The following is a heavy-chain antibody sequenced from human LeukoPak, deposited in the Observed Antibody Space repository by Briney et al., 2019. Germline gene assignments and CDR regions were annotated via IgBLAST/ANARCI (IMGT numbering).Heavy chain of an antibody. CDR1: GFTFSDYY. CDR3: ARDYSSSEDFDY. V-gene: IGHV3-11*01. D-gene: IGHD6-6*01. CDR2: ISSSGSSI. J-gene: IGHJ4*02. Sequence: PGGSLRLSCAASGFTFSDYYMSWIRQAPGKGLEWVSYISSSGSSIYYADSVKGRFTISRDNAKNSLYLQMNSLRAEDTAVYYCARDYSSSEDFDYWGQGTLVTVSS.